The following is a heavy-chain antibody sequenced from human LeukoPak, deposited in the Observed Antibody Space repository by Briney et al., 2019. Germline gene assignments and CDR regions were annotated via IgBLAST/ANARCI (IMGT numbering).Heavy chain of an antibody. CDR3: AREFSWSGFFDY. CDR2: INHSGST. Sequence: NPTETLSLTCAVYGGSFSGYYWSWIRQPPGKGLEWIGEINHSGSTNYSPSLKSRVTISVDTSKNQFSLKLSSVTAADTAVYYCAREFSWSGFFDYWGQGTLVTVSS. D-gene: IGHD3-3*01. J-gene: IGHJ4*02. V-gene: IGHV4-34*01. CDR1: GGSFSGYY.